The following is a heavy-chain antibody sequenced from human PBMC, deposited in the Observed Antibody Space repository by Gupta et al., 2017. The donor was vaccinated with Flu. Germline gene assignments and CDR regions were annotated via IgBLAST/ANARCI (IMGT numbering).Heavy chain of an antibody. D-gene: IGHD3-22*01. CDR3: ARDLGGYYYDSSGYPLGY. J-gene: IGHJ4*02. V-gene: IGHV1-69*08. Sequence: QVQLVQSGAEVKKPGSSVKVSCKASGGTFSSYTISWVRQAPGQGLEWMGRIIPILGIANYAQKFQGRVTITADKSTSTAYMELSSLRSEDTAVYYCARDLGGYYYDSSGYPLGYWGQGTLVTVSS. CDR1: GGTFSSYT. CDR2: IIPILGIA.